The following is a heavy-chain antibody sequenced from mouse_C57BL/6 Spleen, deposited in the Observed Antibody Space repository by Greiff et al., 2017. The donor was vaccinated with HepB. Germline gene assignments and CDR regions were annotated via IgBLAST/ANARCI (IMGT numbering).Heavy chain of an antibody. Sequence: EVKLMESGGGLVKPGGSLKLSCAASGFTFSSYAMSWVRQTPEKRLEWVATISDGGSYTYYPDNVKGRFTISRVNAKNNLYLQMSHLKSEDTAMYYCARDRDYYGSSYLDYWGQGTTLTVSS. CDR2: ISDGGSYT. V-gene: IGHV5-4*01. CDR1: GFTFSSYA. CDR3: ARDRDYYGSSYLDY. D-gene: IGHD1-1*01. J-gene: IGHJ2*01.